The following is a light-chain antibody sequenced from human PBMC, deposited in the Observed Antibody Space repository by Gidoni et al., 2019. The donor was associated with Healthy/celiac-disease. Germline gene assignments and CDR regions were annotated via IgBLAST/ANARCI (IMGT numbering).Light chain of an antibody. CDR2: GAS. CDR3: QQYGSSLQRT. V-gene: IGKV3-20*01. CDR1: QSVSSSY. Sequence: IVLTQSPGTLSLSPGERATLSCRASQSVSSSYLAWYQQKPGQAPRLLIYGASSRATGIPDRFSGSGSGTDFTLTISRLEPEDFAVYYCQQYGSSLQRTFXQXTKVEIK. J-gene: IGKJ1*01.